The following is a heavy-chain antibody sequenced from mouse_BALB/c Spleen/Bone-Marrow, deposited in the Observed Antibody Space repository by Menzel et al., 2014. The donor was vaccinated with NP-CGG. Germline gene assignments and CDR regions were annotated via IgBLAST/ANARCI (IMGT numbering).Heavy chain of an antibody. CDR3: ARNYDYDGGYYAMDY. V-gene: IGHV1-7*01. J-gene: IGHJ4*01. CDR1: GYNFISYW. Sequence: VKLQESGAELAKPGASVKMSCKASGYNFISYWMHWVKQRPGQGLEWIGYINPSTGYTEYNQKSKDKATLTADKSSSKAYMQLSSLTSEDSAVYYCARNYDYDGGYYAMDYWGQGTSVTVSS. CDR2: INPSTGYT. D-gene: IGHD2-4*01.